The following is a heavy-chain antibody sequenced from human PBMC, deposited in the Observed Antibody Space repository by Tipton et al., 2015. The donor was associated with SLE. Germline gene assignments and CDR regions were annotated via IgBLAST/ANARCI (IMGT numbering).Heavy chain of an antibody. CDR3: ARDVDGTYDSSGSDY. CDR1: GFTFSSYG. D-gene: IGHD3-22*01. V-gene: IGHV3-30*02. J-gene: IGHJ4*02. CDR2: IRYDGSNK. Sequence: SLRLSCAASGFTFSSYGMHWVRQAPGKGLEWVAFIRYDGSNKYYADSVKGRFTISRDNSKNTLYLQMNSLRAEDTAVYYCARDVDGTYDSSGSDYWGQGTLVTVSS.